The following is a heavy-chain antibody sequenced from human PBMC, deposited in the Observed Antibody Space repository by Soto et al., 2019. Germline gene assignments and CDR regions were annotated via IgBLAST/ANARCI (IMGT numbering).Heavy chain of an antibody. CDR1: GYTFTSYA. CDR2: INAGNGNT. D-gene: IGHD3-3*01. V-gene: IGHV1-3*01. Sequence: ASVKVSCKASGYTFTSYAMHWVRQAPGQRLEWMGWINAGNGNTKYSQKFQGRVTITRDTSASTAYMELSSLRSEDTAVYYCAREEGQYYDFWSGYYSGFDPWGQGTLVTVSS. CDR3: AREEGQYYDFWSGYYSGFDP. J-gene: IGHJ5*02.